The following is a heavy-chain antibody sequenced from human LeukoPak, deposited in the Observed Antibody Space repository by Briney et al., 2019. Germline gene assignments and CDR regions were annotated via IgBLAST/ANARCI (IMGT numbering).Heavy chain of an antibody. CDR2: ISGSGGGST. D-gene: IGHD5-18*01. Sequence: PGGSLRLSCAASGFTFSSYAMSWVRQAPGKGLEWVSGISGSGGGSTYDADSVKGRFTISRDNSKNTLYLQMNSLRAEDTAVYYCARTRSNTAMGNYFDYWGQGTLVTVSS. CDR3: ARTRSNTAMGNYFDY. J-gene: IGHJ4*02. V-gene: IGHV3-23*01. CDR1: GFTFSSYA.